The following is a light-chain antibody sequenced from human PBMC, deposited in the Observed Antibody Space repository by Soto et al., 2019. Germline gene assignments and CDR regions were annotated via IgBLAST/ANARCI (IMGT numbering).Light chain of an antibody. CDR1: SSDVGGYKY. V-gene: IGLV2-14*03. CDR3: RSYTSSSTRV. Sequence: QSALTQPASVSGSPGQSITISCTGTSSDVGGYKYVSWYQQHPGKAPKLMIYDIRNRPSGVSNRFSGSKSGNTASLTISGLQAEDEDDYYCRSYTSSSTRVFGTGTKVTVL. J-gene: IGLJ1*01. CDR2: DIR.